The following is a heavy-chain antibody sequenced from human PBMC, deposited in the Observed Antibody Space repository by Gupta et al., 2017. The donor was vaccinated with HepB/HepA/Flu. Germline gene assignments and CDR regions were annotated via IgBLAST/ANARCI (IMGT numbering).Heavy chain of an antibody. CDR1: GDSFSGYY. CDR2: INHSGST. CDR3: ARGPQSASLTWFDP. J-gene: IGHJ5*02. Sequence: QVQLQQWGAGLMKPSATLSLTCAVYGDSFSGYYWTWIRQPPGQGLEWIGEINHSGSTNFNPSLKSRVTISVDTSKNQFSLKLNSVTAADTAVYYCARGPQSASLTWFDPWGQGTLVTVSS. V-gene: IGHV4-34*02. D-gene: IGHD3-16*01.